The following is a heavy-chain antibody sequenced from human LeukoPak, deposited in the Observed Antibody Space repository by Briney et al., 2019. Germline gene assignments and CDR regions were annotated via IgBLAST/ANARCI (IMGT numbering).Heavy chain of an antibody. Sequence: GESLKISCKGSGYSFTSYWIGWVRQMPGKGLEWMGIIYPGDSDTRYSPSLQGQVTISADKSISTAYLQWSSLKASDTAMYYCARSEVIAAAGTHFDCWGQGTLVTVSS. J-gene: IGHJ4*02. CDR2: IYPGDSDT. CDR1: GYSFTSYW. D-gene: IGHD6-13*01. CDR3: ARSEVIAAAGTHFDC. V-gene: IGHV5-51*01.